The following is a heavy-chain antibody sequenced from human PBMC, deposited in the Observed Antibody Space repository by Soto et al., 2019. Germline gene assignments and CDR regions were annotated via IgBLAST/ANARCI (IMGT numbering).Heavy chain of an antibody. CDR3: ARQVDDHLFNY. J-gene: IGHJ4*02. Sequence: SETLSLTCTVSGGSISGYYWSWIRQPPGKGLEWNGYMYNTGSTVYNPSFKSRVTISVDTSKNQFSLKLNSVTAADTAVYYCARQVDDHLFNYWGQGTLVTVSS. CDR1: GGSISGYY. CDR2: MYNTGST. V-gene: IGHV4-59*08. D-gene: IGHD2-15*01.